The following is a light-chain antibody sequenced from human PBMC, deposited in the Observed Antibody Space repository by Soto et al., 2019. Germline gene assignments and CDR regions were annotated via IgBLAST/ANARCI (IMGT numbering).Light chain of an antibody. V-gene: IGLV2-8*01. CDR1: SSDVGGYNY. J-gene: IGLJ3*02. CDR3: SSHAGINNVV. Sequence: QSALTQPPSASGSPGQSVAISCTGNSSDVGGYNYVSWYQQHPGKAPKLMIYEVTKRPSGVPDRFSGSKSGNTASLTVSGLQAEDEADYYCSSHAGINNVVFGGGTKVTVL. CDR2: EVT.